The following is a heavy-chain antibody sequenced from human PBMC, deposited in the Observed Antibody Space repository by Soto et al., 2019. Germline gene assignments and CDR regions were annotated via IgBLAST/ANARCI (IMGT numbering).Heavy chain of an antibody. CDR3: ASSRPYSSSWYNY. V-gene: IGHV3-21*01. Sequence: GGSLRLSCAASGFTLSDYTMNWVRQAPGKGLEWVSSISSSSSYIYYADSVKGRFTISRDNAKNSLYLQMNSLRAEDTAVYYCASSRPYSSSWYNYWGQGTLVTVSS. D-gene: IGHD6-13*01. J-gene: IGHJ4*02. CDR2: ISSSSSYI. CDR1: GFTLSDYT.